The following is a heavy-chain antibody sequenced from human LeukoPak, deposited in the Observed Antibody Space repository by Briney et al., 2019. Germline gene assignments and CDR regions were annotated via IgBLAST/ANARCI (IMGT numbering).Heavy chain of an antibody. CDR1: GGSISSGSYY. V-gene: IGHV4-61*02. Sequence: SETLSLTCTVSGGSISSGSYYWSWIRQPAGKGLEWIGRFYTSGSTNYNPSLKSRVTISVDTSKNQFSLKVNSVTAADTAVYYCARGRDGYNFLNRGEYYYFDYWGQGILVTVSS. D-gene: IGHD5-24*01. CDR3: ARGRDGYNFLNRGEYYYFDY. CDR2: FYTSGST. J-gene: IGHJ4*02.